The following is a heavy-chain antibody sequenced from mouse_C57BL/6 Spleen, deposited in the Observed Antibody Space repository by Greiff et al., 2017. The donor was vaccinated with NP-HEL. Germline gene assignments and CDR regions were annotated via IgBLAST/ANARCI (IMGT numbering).Heavy chain of an antibody. CDR1: GYTFTDYE. V-gene: IGHV1-15*01. Sequence: QVQLQQSGAELVRPGASVTLSCKASGYTFTDYEMHWVKQTPVHGLEWIGAIDPETGGTAYNQKFTGKAILTADKSSSTAYMELRSLTSEDSAVYYCTVIWSTMDYWGQGTSVTVSS. D-gene: IGHD1-1*02. J-gene: IGHJ4*01. CDR2: IDPETGGT. CDR3: TVIWSTMDY.